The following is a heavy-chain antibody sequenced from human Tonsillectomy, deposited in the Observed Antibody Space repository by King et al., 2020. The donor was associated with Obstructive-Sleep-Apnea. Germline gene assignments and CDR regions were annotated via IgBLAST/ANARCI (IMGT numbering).Heavy chain of an antibody. Sequence: QLVQSGAEVKGPGASVKVSCKASGYTFTGYYMHWVRQAPGQGLEWMGWINPNSGGTNYARKFQGRVTMTRDTSISTGYMELSRLRSDDTAVSYCARDPWFGTYYYYGMDVWGQGTTVTISS. V-gene: IGHV1-2*02. J-gene: IGHJ6*02. CDR2: INPNSGGT. CDR3: ARDPWFGTYYYYGMDV. D-gene: IGHD3-10*01. CDR1: GYTFTGYY.